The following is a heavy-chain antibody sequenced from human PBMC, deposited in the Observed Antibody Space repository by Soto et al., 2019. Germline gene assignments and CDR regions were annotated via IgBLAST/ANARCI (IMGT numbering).Heavy chain of an antibody. CDR1: GGSISSSSYY. Sequence: QLQLQESGPGLVKPSETLSLTCTVSGGSISSSSYYWGWIRQPPGKGLEWIGSIYYSGSTYYNPSLKSRVTISVDTSKNQFSLKLSSVTAADTAVYYCARHGSAVVPAPGGFDHWGQGTLVTVSS. J-gene: IGHJ5*02. D-gene: IGHD2-2*01. CDR2: IYYSGST. CDR3: ARHGSAVVPAPGGFDH. V-gene: IGHV4-39*01.